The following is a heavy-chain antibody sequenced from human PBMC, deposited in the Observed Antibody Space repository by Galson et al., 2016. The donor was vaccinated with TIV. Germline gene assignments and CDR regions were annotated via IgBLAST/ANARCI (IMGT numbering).Heavy chain of an antibody. CDR2: IDPSGGGT. Sequence: SVKVSCKAPGGTFSSFIFNWVRQAPGQGLEWMGVIDPSGGGTTYAQKFQARVTMTRDTSTSTVYMGLSSLKSEDTAVYYCTRDLGRRREYWGQGTLVTVSS. J-gene: IGHJ4*02. D-gene: IGHD1-26*01. CDR1: GGTFSSFI. V-gene: IGHV1-46*01. CDR3: TRDLGRRREY.